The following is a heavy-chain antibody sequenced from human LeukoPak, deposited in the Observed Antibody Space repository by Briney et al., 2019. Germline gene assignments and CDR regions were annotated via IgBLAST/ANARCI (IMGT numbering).Heavy chain of an antibody. Sequence: GESLKISCKGSGYSFTSYWIGWVRQMPGKGLEWMGIIYPGDSDTRYSPSFQGQVTISADKSISTAYLQMNSLRAEDTAVYYCARDFLYSGYDPVVWGQGTMVTVSS. CDR3: ARDFLYSGYDPVV. CDR2: IYPGDSDT. V-gene: IGHV5-51*01. CDR1: GYSFTSYW. D-gene: IGHD5-12*01. J-gene: IGHJ3*01.